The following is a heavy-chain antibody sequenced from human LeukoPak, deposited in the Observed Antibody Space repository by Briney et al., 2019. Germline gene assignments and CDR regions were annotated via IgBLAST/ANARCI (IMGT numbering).Heavy chain of an antibody. D-gene: IGHD3-10*01. CDR1: GFTFSDYY. CDR3: AKDSEIWFGERGAFDI. V-gene: IGHV3-11*04. CDR2: ISYSGTTI. Sequence: GGSLRLSCAASGFTFSDYYMSWIRQAPGKGLEWVSYISYSGTTIYYADSVKGRFTISRDNAKNSLYLQMNSLRAEDTAVYYCAKDSEIWFGERGAFDIWGQGTMVTVSS. J-gene: IGHJ3*02.